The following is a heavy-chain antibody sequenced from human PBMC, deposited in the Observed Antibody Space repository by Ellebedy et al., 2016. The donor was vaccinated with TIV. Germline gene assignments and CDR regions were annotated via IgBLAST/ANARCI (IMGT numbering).Heavy chain of an antibody. Sequence: AASVKVSCKASGYTFALYTMHLVRQAPGQRLEWLGWINTDTGNTEYSQHFQGRVTFTTDTAASTDYMCLSSLGSEDTAVYYCAKDRGGTGDFDYWGQGTLVTVSS. CDR1: GYTFALYT. CDR3: AKDRGGTGDFDY. J-gene: IGHJ4*02. D-gene: IGHD3-16*01. V-gene: IGHV1-3*04. CDR2: INTDTGNT.